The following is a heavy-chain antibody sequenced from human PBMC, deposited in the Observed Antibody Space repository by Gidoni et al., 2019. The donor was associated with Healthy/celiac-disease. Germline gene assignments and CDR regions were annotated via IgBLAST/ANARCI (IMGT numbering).Heavy chain of an antibody. D-gene: IGHD3-3*01. J-gene: IGHJ5*02. Sequence: QVQLQQWGAGLLKPSETLSLTCAVSGGSFSGYYWSWSRQPPKKGLEWIGEINHSGSTNYNPSLKRRVTISVDTSKNQFSQKLSAVTAADTAVYYCARALRVLEWLGWFDAWGQGTLVTVSS. V-gene: IGHV4-34*01. CDR1: GGSFSGYY. CDR2: INHSGST. CDR3: ARALRVLEWLGWFDA.